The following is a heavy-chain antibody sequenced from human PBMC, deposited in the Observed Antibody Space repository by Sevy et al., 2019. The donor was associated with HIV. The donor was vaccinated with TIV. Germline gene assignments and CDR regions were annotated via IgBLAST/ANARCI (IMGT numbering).Heavy chain of an antibody. D-gene: IGHD2-15*01. Sequence: QLVGSLRLSCAASGFSVSSNYMSWVRQAPGKGPEWVSVIHSGGKISYADSVQGRFTISRDNSKNTLYLQMNSLRAEDTAVYYCAREDIVLGEDNYYGIDVWGQGTTVTVSS. CDR1: GFSVSSNY. J-gene: IGHJ6*02. CDR2: IHSGGKI. CDR3: AREDIVLGEDNYYGIDV. V-gene: IGHV3-53*01.